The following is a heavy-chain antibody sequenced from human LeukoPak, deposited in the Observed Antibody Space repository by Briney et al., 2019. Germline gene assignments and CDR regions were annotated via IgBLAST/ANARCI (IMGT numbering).Heavy chain of an antibody. CDR1: GFTFSSYW. V-gene: IGHV3-7*01. J-gene: IGHJ3*02. CDR2: IKQDGSEK. CDR3: ARELGPRDAFDI. Sequence: GGSLRLSCAASGFTFSSYWMSWVRQAPGKGREGVANIKQDGSEKYYVDSVKGRFTISRDNAKNSLYLQMNSLRAEDTAVYYCARELGPRDAFDIWGQGTMVTVSS.